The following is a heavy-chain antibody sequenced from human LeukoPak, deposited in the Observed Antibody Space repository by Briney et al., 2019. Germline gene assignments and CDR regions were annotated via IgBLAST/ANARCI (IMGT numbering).Heavy chain of an antibody. CDR1: GFTFSNYA. CDR3: AREEMATTAFDY. CDR2: ISVTGSST. D-gene: IGHD5-24*01. J-gene: IGHJ4*02. V-gene: IGHV3-23*01. Sequence: GGSLRLSCADSGFTFSNYAMSWLRQAPGKGLEWVSTISVTGSSTYYADSVKGRFTISRDNSKNTLYLQMNSLRAEDTAVYYCAREEMATTAFDYWGQGTLVTVSS.